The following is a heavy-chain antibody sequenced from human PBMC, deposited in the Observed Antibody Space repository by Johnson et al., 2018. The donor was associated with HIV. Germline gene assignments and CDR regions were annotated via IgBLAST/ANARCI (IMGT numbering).Heavy chain of an antibody. Sequence: VQLVESGGGVVRPGGSLRLSCTASGFMFDDYGMNWVRQAPGKGPEWVGRIQSKSDGGTTDYAAPVNGRFTISRDDSKTTIDLQMSSLTTEDTALYYCTAGVDTAMYAFDIWGQGTMVTVSS. V-gene: IGHV3-15*01. J-gene: IGHJ3*02. D-gene: IGHD5-18*01. CDR2: IQSKSDGGTT. CDR3: TAGVDTAMYAFDI. CDR1: GFMFDDYG.